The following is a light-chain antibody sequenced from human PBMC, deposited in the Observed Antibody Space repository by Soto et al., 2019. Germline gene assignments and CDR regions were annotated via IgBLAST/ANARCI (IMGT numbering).Light chain of an antibody. CDR3: QQYGRSPWT. V-gene: IGKV3-20*01. Sequence: EIVLTQSPGTLSLSPGESATLSCRPSQTVSSNYLAWYQQKPGQAPRLLFYSASTRATGIPDRFSGSMSGTGFPLSISRLEPEDFAMYYCQQYGRSPWTFSQGTKVEV. CDR1: QTVSSNY. J-gene: IGKJ1*01. CDR2: SAS.